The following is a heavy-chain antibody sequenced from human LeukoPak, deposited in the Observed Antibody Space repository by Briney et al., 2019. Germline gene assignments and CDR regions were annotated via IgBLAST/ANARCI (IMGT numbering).Heavy chain of an antibody. CDR1: GGTFTRYY. D-gene: IGHD2-21*01. J-gene: IGHJ3*02. V-gene: IGHV1-46*01. CDR2: INPSGGST. CDR3: ARVANQTFDI. Sequence: ASVKVSCKASGGTFTRYYMHWVRQAPGQGLEWMGIINPSGGSTSYAQKFQGRVTMTRDTSTSTVYMELSSLRSEDTAVYYCARVANQTFDIWGQGTMVTVSS.